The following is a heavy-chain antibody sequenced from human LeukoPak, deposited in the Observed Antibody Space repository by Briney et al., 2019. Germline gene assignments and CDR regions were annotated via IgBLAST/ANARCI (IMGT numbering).Heavy chain of an antibody. J-gene: IGHJ4*02. CDR2: IYYSGST. CDR3: AATYHPQSGFDY. D-gene: IGHD5-24*01. V-gene: IGHV4-31*03. CDR1: GGSISSGGYY. Sequence: SETLSLTCTVSGGSISSGGYYWSWIRQHPGKGLEWIGYIYYSGSTYYNPSLKSRVTISVDTSKNQFSLKLSSVTAADTAVYYCAATYHPQSGFDYWGQGTLVTVSS.